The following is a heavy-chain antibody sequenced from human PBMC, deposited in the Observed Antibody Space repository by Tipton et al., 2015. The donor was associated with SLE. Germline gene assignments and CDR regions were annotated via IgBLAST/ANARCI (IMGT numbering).Heavy chain of an antibody. CDR2: INYSGNT. Sequence: TLSLTCTVSGGSISTYYWSWIRQPPGKGLEWIGSINYSGNTYYNPSLKSRVTISVDTSKNHFSLRLSSVTAADTAVYYCARLTTLATFYSWGQGTRVTVSS. CDR3: ARLTTLATFYS. J-gene: IGHJ4*02. CDR1: GGSISTYY. V-gene: IGHV4-39*07. D-gene: IGHD5-24*01.